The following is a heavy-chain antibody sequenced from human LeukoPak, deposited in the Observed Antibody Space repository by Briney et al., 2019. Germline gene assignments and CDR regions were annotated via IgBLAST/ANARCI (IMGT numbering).Heavy chain of an antibody. Sequence: GGSLRLSCAASGFTFSSYEMNWVRQAPGKGLEWVSYISSSGSTIYYADSVKGRFTISRDNAKNSLYLQMNSLRAEDTAVYYCAREAISRSIDYWGQGTLVTVSS. J-gene: IGHJ4*02. CDR1: GFTFSSYE. V-gene: IGHV3-48*03. CDR3: AREAISRSIDY. CDR2: ISSSGSTI. D-gene: IGHD3-9*01.